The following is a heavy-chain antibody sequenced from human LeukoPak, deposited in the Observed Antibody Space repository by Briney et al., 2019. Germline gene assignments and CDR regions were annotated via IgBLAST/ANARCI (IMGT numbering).Heavy chain of an antibody. D-gene: IGHD3-16*01. CDR2: ISHSGTT. V-gene: IGHV4-38-2*02. J-gene: IGHJ5*02. CDR1: GYSITSGFS. CDR3: AREGAVPGIDP. Sequence: SETLSLTCAVSGYSITSGFSWGWIRQPPGKGLEWIGTISHSGTTDYKSTLESRLTISMDTSKNLFSLRLTSVTAADTAVYYCAREGAVPGIDPWGQGTMVTVSS.